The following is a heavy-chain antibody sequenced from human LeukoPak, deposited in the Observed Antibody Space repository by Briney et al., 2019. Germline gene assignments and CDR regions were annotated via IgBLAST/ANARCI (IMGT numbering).Heavy chain of an antibody. CDR1: GGSISSYY. D-gene: IGHD6-19*01. J-gene: IGHJ4*02. Sequence: PSETLSLTCTVSGGSISSYYWSWIQQPPGKGLEWIGNIYYSGSTYYNPSLKSRVTISLDTSKNQFSLKLSSVTAADTAVYYCARDLYSSAYSPFDYWGQGTLVTVSS. CDR3: ARDLYSSAYSPFDY. CDR2: IYYSGST. V-gene: IGHV4-59*12.